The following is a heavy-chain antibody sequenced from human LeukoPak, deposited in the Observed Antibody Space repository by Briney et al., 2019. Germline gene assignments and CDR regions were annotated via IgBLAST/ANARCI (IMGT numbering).Heavy chain of an antibody. J-gene: IGHJ4*02. CDR1: GFTFSSYS. CDR2: LNSDGSST. Sequence: PGGSLRLSCAASGFTFSSYSMNWVRQVPGKGLVWVSRLNSDGSSTSYADSVKGRFTISRDNAKNTLYLQMNSLRAEDTAVYYCVRGGYYVSGSFDYWGQGTLVTVSS. CDR3: VRGGYYVSGSFDY. D-gene: IGHD3-10*01. V-gene: IGHV3-74*01.